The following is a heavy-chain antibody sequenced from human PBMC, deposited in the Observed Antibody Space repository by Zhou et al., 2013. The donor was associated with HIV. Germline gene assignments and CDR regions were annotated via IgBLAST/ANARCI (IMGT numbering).Heavy chain of an antibody. V-gene: IGHV4-4*07. CDR2: IYNSGST. Sequence: QVQLQESGPGLVKPSETLSLTCTVSGGSISSYYWSWIRQPAGKGLEWIGRIYNSGSTNYNPSLKSRLTMSVDTSKNQFSLKLRSVTAADTAVYYCARSGDYYYYGMDVWGPRDHGSPSPQ. CDR3: ARSGDYYYYGMDV. CDR1: GGSISSYY. J-gene: IGHJ6*01.